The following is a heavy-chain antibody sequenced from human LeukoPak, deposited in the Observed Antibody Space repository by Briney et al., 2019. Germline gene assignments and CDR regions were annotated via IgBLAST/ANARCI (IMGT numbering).Heavy chain of an antibody. CDR1: GYTLTELS. Sequence: ASVKVSCKVSGYTLTELSMHWVRQAPGNGVEWMGGFDPEDGETIYAQKFQGRVTMTEDTSTDTAYMELSSLRSEDTAVYYCATRYRYFDWLYNFDYWGQGTLVTVS. CDR3: ATRYRYFDWLYNFDY. CDR2: FDPEDGET. J-gene: IGHJ4*02. V-gene: IGHV1-24*01. D-gene: IGHD3-9*01.